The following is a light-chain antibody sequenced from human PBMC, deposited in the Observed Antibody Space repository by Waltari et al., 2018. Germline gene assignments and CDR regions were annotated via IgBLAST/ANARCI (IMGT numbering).Light chain of an antibody. CDR3: QQSYSSLST. CDR2: TSS. V-gene: IGKV1-39*01. J-gene: IGKJ4*01. Sequence: DIQMTQSPSSLSASVGDSVTITCRASQSISNILNWYQQKPGKAPRLLIYTSSTLQGGVPAWFNGSGSGTDFTLTISSLLPEDFATYYCQQSYSSLSTFGGGTKVEIK. CDR1: QSISNI.